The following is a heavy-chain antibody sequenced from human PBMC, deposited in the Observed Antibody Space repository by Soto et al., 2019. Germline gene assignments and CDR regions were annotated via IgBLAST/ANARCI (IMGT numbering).Heavy chain of an antibody. CDR3: ARVGVDTAMVDGGYYYYGLDV. Sequence: EVQLVESGGGLVQPGGSLRLSCAASGIIFSNYWMHWVRQAPGKGLVWVSRINSDGSSTKYVDSVKGRFTISRDNARNTLYLQMNSLRAEDTAVYYCARVGVDTAMVDGGYYYYGLDVWGQGTTVTVSS. D-gene: IGHD5-18*01. V-gene: IGHV3-74*01. CDR2: INSDGSST. CDR1: GIIFSNYW. J-gene: IGHJ6*02.